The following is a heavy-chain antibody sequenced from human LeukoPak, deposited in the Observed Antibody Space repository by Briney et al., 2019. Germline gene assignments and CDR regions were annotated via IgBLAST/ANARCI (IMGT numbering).Heavy chain of an antibody. CDR3: ARAEISVTTGDLDL. CDR2: IYYSGST. D-gene: IGHD4-17*01. V-gene: IGHV4-59*01. CDR1: GGSISSYY. J-gene: IGHJ5*02. Sequence: KTSETLSLTCTVSGGSISSYYWSWIRQPPGKGLEWIGYIYYSGSTNYNPSLKSRVTISVDTSKNQFSLKLSSVTAADTAVYYCARAEISVTTGDLDLWGQGALVIVSS.